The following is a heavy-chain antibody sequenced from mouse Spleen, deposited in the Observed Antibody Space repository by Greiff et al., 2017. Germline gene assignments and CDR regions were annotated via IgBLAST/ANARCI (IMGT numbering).Heavy chain of an antibody. J-gene: IGHJ2*01. D-gene: IGHD4-1*01. Sequence: DVHLVESEGGLVQPGSSMKLSCTASGFTFSDYYMAWVRQVPGKGLEWVANINYDGSSTYYLDSLKSRFIISRDNAKNILYLQMSSLKSEDTATYYCARAPGAYYFDYWGQGTTLTVSS. CDR2: INYDGSST. V-gene: IGHV5-16*01. CDR3: ARAPGAYYFDY. CDR1: GFTFSDYY.